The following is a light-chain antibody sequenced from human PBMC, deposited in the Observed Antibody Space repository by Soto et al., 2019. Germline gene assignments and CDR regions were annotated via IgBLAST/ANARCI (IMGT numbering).Light chain of an antibody. CDR2: DAS. CDR1: QSVTGSY. J-gene: IGKJ1*01. CDR3: PHDGSTPGA. V-gene: IGKV3-20*01. Sequence: EIALTQSPGTLSLSPGERATLSCRASQSVTGSYLAWYQQRPGQAPRLLIYDASSRATDIPHRFSGSGSGTYFTLTISRRESEDSPVYYCPHDGSTPGAFGQGTKVEIK.